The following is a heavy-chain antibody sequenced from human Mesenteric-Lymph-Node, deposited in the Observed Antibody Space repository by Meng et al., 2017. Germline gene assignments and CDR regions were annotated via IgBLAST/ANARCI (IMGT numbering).Heavy chain of an antibody. D-gene: IGHD3-22*01. Sequence: SETLSLTCTVSGYSIIKAYYWGWIRQPPGKGLEWIGSIYYSGSTYYNPSLKSRVTISVDTSKNQFSLKLSSVTAADTAVYYCARDLYYYDSSGYYYNWFDPWGQGTLVTVSS. CDR3: ARDLYYYDSSGYYYNWFDP. J-gene: IGHJ5*02. V-gene: IGHV4-38-2*02. CDR2: IYYSGST. CDR1: GYSIIKAYY.